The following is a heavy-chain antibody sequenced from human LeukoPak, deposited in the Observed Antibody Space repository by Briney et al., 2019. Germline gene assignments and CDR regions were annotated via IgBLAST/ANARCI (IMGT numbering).Heavy chain of an antibody. J-gene: IGHJ4*02. CDR1: GGSISSRSYY. V-gene: IGHV4-61*02. D-gene: IGHD3-3*01. Sequence: PSETLSLTCTVSGGSISSRSYYWNWIRQPAGKGLEWIGRFYTSGSTNYNPSLKSRVTISVDTSKNQFSLKLSSVTAADTAVYYCGGLFGRVVDYWGQGTLVTVSS. CDR2: FYTSGST. CDR3: GGLFGRVVDY.